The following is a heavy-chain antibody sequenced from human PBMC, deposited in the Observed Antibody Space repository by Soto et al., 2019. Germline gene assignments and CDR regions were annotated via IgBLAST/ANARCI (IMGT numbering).Heavy chain of an antibody. V-gene: IGHV4-34*02. CDR3: ARGHIPVYGPVPDYFDS. Sequence: QVHLQQWGAGLLKPSETLSLTCGVYGGSLRGSYWSWIRQPPGKALEWLWKVTHSGSTTFNPPLKSRVSVSVDTSDNQFSLKLTSVTAADTAVYYCARGHIPVYGPVPDYFDSWGQGTLVTVSS. D-gene: IGHD2-21*01. CDR1: GGSLRGSY. CDR2: VTHSGST. J-gene: IGHJ4*02.